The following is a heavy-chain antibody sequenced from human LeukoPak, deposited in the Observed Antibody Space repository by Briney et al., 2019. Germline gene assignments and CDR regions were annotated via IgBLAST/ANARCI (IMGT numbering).Heavy chain of an antibody. Sequence: ASVKVSCKASGGTFSSYAISWVRQAPGQGLEWMGMIYPRDGSTSYAQKFQGRVTVTRDTSTSTVHMELSGLRSEDTAVYYCARDQEAFDYWGQGTLVTVSS. CDR1: GGTFSSYA. CDR2: IYPRDGST. J-gene: IGHJ4*02. CDR3: ARDQEAFDY. V-gene: IGHV1-46*01.